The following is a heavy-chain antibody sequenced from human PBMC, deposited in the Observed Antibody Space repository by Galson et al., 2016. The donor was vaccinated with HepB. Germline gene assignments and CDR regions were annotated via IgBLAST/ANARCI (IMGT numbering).Heavy chain of an antibody. CDR1: GFSFSSFP. CDR3: ANPTLIPPV. Sequence: SLRLSCAASGFSFSSFPMNWVRQAPGKGLEWVAHISTGGSTIYYADPVKGRFTISRDNAKDSLYLQMNSLRDEDTAAYYCANPTLIPPVWGQGTMVTVSS. CDR2: ISTGGSTI. J-gene: IGHJ3*01. D-gene: IGHD4-17*01. V-gene: IGHV3-48*02.